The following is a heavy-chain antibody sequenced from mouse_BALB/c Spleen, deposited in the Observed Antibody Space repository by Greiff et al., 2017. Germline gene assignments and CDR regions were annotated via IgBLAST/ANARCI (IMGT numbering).Heavy chain of an antibody. CDR2: IRSGGST. CDR1: GFTFSSYA. V-gene: IGHV5-6-5*01. CDR3: ARVYAMDY. J-gene: IGHJ4*01. Sequence: EVQVVESGGGLVKPGGSLKLSCAASGFTFSSYAMSWVRQTPEKRLEWVASIRSGGSTYYPDSVKGRFTISRDNARNILYLQMSSLRSEDTAMYYCARVYAMDYWGQGTSVTVSS.